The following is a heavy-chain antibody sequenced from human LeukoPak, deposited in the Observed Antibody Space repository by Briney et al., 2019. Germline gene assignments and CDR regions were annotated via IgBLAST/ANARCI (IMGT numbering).Heavy chain of an antibody. D-gene: IGHD4-17*01. CDR1: GFTFSTYW. V-gene: IGHV3-74*01. CDR2: IKGDGSST. Sequence: GGSLRLSCAASGFTFSTYWMHWVRHAPGKGLVRVARIKGDGSSTIYADSVKGRFTISRDNSKNTLYLQTSSLRAEDTAVYYCARASTTVPNLLDHWGRGTLVTVSS. J-gene: IGHJ4*02. CDR3: ARASTTVPNLLDH.